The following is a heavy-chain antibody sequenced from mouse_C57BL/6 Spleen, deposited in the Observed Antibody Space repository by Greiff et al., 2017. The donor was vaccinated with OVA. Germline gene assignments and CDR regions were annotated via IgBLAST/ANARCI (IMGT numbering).Heavy chain of an antibody. J-gene: IGHJ4*01. CDR3: ARENGYEGYAMDY. CDR2: INYDGSST. V-gene: IGHV5-16*01. CDR1: GFTFSDYY. Sequence: VQLKESEGGLVQPGSSMKLSCTASGFTFSDYYMAWVRQVPEKGLEWVANINYDGSSTYYLDSLKSRFIISRDNAKNILYLQMSSLKSEDTATYYCARENGYEGYAMDYWGQGTSVTVSS. D-gene: IGHD2-2*01.